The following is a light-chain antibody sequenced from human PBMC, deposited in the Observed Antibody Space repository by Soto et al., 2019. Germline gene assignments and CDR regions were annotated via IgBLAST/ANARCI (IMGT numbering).Light chain of an antibody. J-gene: IGLJ1*01. V-gene: IGLV1-51*01. CDR2: DNN. Sequence: VLTQPPSVSAAPGQKVTISCSGSSSNIGNNYVSWYQQLPGTAPKLLIYDNNKRPSGIPDRFSDSKSGTSATLGITGLQTGDEADYYCGTWDSSLSAYVFGTRTKVTVL. CDR1: SSNIGNNY. CDR3: GTWDSSLSAYV.